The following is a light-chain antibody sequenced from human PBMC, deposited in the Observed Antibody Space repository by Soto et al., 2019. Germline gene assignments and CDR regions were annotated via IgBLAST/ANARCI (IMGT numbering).Light chain of an antibody. CDR2: EVS. J-gene: IGLJ1*01. Sequence: QSVLTQPASASGSPGQSITISCTGTSSDVGGYNYVSWYQQHPGKAPKLMIYEVSNRPSGVSNRFSGSKSGNTASLTISGLQAEDEADYYCSSYTSSSINYVFGTGTRSPS. CDR3: SSYTSSSINYV. V-gene: IGLV2-14*01. CDR1: SSDVGGYNY.